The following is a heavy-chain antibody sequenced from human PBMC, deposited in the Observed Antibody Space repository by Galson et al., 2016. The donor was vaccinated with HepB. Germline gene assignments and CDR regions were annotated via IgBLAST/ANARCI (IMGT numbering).Heavy chain of an antibody. V-gene: IGHV4-4*07. Sequence: ETLSLTCTVSGGSISNYYWNWIRQPAGKGLEWIGHIYTSGSTNYNPSLKSRVTMSVDTSKNQFSLKLSSVTAADTAVYYCARDLYSYGYRNYFDYWGQGTLVTVSS. D-gene: IGHD5-18*01. CDR2: IYTSGST. J-gene: IGHJ4*02. CDR1: GGSISNYY. CDR3: ARDLYSYGYRNYFDY.